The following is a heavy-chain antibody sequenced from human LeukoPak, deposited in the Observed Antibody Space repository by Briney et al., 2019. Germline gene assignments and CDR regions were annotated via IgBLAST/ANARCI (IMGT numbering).Heavy chain of an antibody. CDR1: GGSISSYY. Sequence: TSETLSLTCTVSGGSISSYYWSWIRQPAGKGLEWIGRIYTSGSTNYNPSLKSRATMSVDTSKNRFSLKLSSVTAADTAVYYCARASSSRWTERGFDPWGQGTLVTVSS. D-gene: IGHD6-13*01. J-gene: IGHJ5*02. CDR2: IYTSGST. V-gene: IGHV4-4*07. CDR3: ARASSSRWTERGFDP.